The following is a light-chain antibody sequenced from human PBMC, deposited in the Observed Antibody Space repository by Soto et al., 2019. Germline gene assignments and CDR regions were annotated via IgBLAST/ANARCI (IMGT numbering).Light chain of an antibody. CDR1: QTISSW. Sequence: DIQMTQSPSTLSGSVGDRVTIPCRASQTISSWLAWYQQKPGKAPKLLIYHASTLESGVPSRFSGSGSGTEFTLTISSLQPDDFATYYCQQYNSYPWTFGQGTKVDI. V-gene: IGKV1-5*01. J-gene: IGKJ1*01. CDR2: HAS. CDR3: QQYNSYPWT.